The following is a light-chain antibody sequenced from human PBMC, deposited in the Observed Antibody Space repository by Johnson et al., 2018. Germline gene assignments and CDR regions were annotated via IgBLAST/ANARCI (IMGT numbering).Light chain of an antibody. CDR2: ENN. CDR1: SSNIGNNY. J-gene: IGLJ1*01. Sequence: QSVLTQPPSVSAAPGQKVTISCSGSSSNIGNNYVSWYQQLPGTAPKLLIYENNKRPSGIPDRFSGSTSGTSATLGITGLQTRAEADYYCGTWDSSLRAGNVFGTGTKVTVL. CDR3: GTWDSSLRAGNV. V-gene: IGLV1-51*02.